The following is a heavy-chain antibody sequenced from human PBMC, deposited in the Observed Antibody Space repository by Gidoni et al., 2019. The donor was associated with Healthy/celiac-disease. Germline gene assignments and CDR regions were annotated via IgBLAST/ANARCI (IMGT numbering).Heavy chain of an antibody. V-gene: IGHV4-31*03. CDR1: GGSISSGGYY. Sequence: QVQLQESGLGLLKPSQTLSLTCTVPGGSISSGGYYWSWIRQHPGKGLEWIGYLYDSGSTYYNPSLKSRVTISVDTSKNQFFLKLSSVTAADTAVYYCARGYDFWSGYPHNWFDPWGQGTLVTVSS. J-gene: IGHJ5*02. CDR3: ARGYDFWSGYPHNWFDP. D-gene: IGHD3-3*01. CDR2: LYDSGST.